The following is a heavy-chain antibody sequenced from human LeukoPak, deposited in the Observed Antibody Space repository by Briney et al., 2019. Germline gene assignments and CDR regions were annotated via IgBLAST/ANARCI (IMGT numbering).Heavy chain of an antibody. D-gene: IGHD3-3*01. Sequence: GGSLRLSCAASGFTFSSYGMHWVRQAPGKGLEWVAFIRYDGSNKYYADSVKGRFTISRDNSKNTLYLQMNSLRAEDTAVYYCLFRYYDFWSGYWRDTSFDYWGQGTLVTVSS. CDR2: IRYDGSNK. J-gene: IGHJ4*02. V-gene: IGHV3-30*02. CDR3: LFRYYDFWSGYWRDTSFDY. CDR1: GFTFSSYG.